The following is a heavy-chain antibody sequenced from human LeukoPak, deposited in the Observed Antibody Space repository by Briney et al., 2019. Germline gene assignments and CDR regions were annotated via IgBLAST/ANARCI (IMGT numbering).Heavy chain of an antibody. V-gene: IGHV3-21*01. Sequence: KAGGSLRLSCSASGFTFNSYSMTWVRQAPGKGLEWVSSISSSSSYLYYADSVKGRFTISRDNAKDSLYLQMNSLRAEGTAVYYCARLVPYYFDYWGQGTLVTVSS. CDR1: GFTFNSYS. CDR3: ARLVPYYFDY. D-gene: IGHD2-2*01. CDR2: ISSSSSYL. J-gene: IGHJ4*02.